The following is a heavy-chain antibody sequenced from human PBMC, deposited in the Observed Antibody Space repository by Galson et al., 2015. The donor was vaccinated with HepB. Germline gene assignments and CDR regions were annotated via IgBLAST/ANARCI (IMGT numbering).Heavy chain of an antibody. D-gene: IGHD6-13*01. CDR1: GLTFINDW. Sequence: SLRLSCAASGLTFINDWMNWVRQAPGKGLEWVGRIKSKRDGGTTDYAASVKGRFTITRDDSENTYLQMDSLKTEDTAVYYCAKIAGSSSWYFDYWGQGTLVTVSS. CDR2: IKSKRDGGTT. V-gene: IGHV3-15*01. J-gene: IGHJ4*02. CDR3: AKIAGSSSWYFDY.